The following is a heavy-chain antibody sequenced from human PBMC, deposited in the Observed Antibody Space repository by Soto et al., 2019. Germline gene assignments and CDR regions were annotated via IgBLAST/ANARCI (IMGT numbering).Heavy chain of an antibody. D-gene: IGHD3-10*01. V-gene: IGHV2-5*02. J-gene: IGHJ4*02. Sequence: QITLKESGPTLVKPTQTLTLTCTFSGFSLSTSGVGVGWIRQPPGKALEWLALIYWDDHKRYSPSLKSRLTFTKDTSNNHVVLTLTNMVPLDTATSYCAHSLWFGEKPDGFAYWGQGTLVTVSS. CDR1: GFSLSTSGVG. CDR2: IYWDDHK. CDR3: AHSLWFGEKPDGFAY.